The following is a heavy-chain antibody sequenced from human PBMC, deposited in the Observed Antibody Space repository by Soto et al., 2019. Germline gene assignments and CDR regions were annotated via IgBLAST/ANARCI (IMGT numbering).Heavy chain of an antibody. V-gene: IGHV4-30-4*01. J-gene: IGHJ6*03. CDR1: GGSISSGDYY. CDR3: ARHGTYYDFWRSPGYIYYYMDV. D-gene: IGHD3-3*01. CDR2: IYYSGST. Sequence: PSETLSLTCTVSGGSISSGDYYWSWIRQPPGKGLEWIGYIYYSGSTNYNPSLKSRVTISVDTSKNQFSLKLSSVTAADTAVYYCARHGTYYDFWRSPGYIYYYMDVWGKGTTVTVSS.